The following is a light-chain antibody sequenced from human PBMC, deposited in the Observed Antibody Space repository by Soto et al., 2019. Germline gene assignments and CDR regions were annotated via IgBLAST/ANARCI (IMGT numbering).Light chain of an antibody. Sequence: EIVLTQSPATLSLSPGERATLSCMASQSVSSYLAWYQQKPGQAPRLLIYDTSKRATGIPARFSGSGSGTDFTLTISSLEPEDFAVYYCQQRTNWPRSFTFGPGTKVDIK. CDR2: DTS. CDR3: QQRTNWPRSFT. V-gene: IGKV3-11*01. J-gene: IGKJ3*01. CDR1: QSVSSY.